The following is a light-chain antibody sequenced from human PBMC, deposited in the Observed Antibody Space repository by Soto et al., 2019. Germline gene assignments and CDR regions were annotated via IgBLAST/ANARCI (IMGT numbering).Light chain of an antibody. CDR1: QNISTL. V-gene: IGKV1-5*01. Sequence: DIHMTQSPVTLSASVGDRVTITCRASQNISTLLAWYQQKPGEAPNVLIYDAYSLESGVQTTFSGSGSGTDFTLIISRLQPDDFATYYCKQYNSFPWTFGQGTKVDI. J-gene: IGKJ1*01. CDR3: KQYNSFPWT. CDR2: DAY.